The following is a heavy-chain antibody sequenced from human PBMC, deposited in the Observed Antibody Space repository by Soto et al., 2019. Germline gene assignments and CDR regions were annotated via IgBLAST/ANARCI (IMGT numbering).Heavy chain of an antibody. D-gene: IGHD3-10*01. J-gene: IGHJ4*02. CDR1: GFTFRTSA. CDR3: AKIPTGSGSSKFDY. CDR2: ISGSGSFT. V-gene: IGHV3-23*01. Sequence: TGGSLRLSCAASGFTFRTSAMNWVRQAPGKGLEWISAISGSGSFTHYADSVRGRFTISRDNSQNQLYLQMNNLRGDDTAMYYCAKIPTGSGSSKFDYWGQGIQVTVSS.